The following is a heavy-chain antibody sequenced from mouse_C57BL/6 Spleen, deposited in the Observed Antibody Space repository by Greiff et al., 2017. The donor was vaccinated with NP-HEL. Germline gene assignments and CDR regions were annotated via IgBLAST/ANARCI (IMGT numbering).Heavy chain of an antibody. J-gene: IGHJ4*01. CDR1: GYAFSSSW. V-gene: IGHV1-82*01. D-gene: IGHD1-1*01. CDR2: IYPGDGDT. Sequence: VQLQQSGPELVKPGASVKISCKASGYAFSSSWMNWVKQRPGKGLEWIGRIYPGDGDTNYNGKFKGKATLTADKSSSTAYMQLSGLASEDAAVYFCAKVATDYAMGYWGQGTSVTVSS. CDR3: AKVATDYAMGY.